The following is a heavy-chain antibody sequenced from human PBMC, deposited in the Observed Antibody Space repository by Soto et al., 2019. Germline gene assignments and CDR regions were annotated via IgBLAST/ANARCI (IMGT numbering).Heavy chain of an antibody. D-gene: IGHD3-22*01. J-gene: IGHJ4*02. Sequence: GRSRRLSWTVAGFAFNNYGINWVRQAPEKGLGWVSSISKSDYTYYSDSVKGRFAISRDNAKSSVSLQMNTLRVEDTAVYYCARDDTIIIPAVSDFWGQGTLVTVAS. CDR3: ARDDTIIIPAVSDF. V-gene: IGHV3-21*01. CDR2: ISKSDYT. CDR1: GFAFNNYG.